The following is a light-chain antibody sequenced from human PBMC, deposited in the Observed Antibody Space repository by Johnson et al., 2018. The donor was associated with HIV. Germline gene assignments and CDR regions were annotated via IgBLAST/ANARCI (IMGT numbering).Light chain of an antibody. CDR2: DNN. CDR3: GTWDSGLSGGGL. CDR1: SSNIGNNY. J-gene: IGLJ1*01. V-gene: IGLV1-51*01. Sequence: QSVLTQPPSVSAAPGQKVTISCSGSSSNIGNNYVSWYQQLPGTAPKLLIYDNNKRPSGIPDRFSGSKSGTSATLGITGLQTGDEADYYCGTWDSGLSGGGLFGSGTRVTVL.